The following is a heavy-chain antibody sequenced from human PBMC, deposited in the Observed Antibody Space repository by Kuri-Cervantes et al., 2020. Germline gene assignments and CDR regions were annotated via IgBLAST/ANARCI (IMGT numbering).Heavy chain of an antibody. Sequence: GESLKISCAASGFTFSDYYMSWIRQAPGKGLEWVSYISSSGSTIYYADSVKGRFTISRDNAKNSLYLQMNNLRAEDTAVYYCARDMTTVTTDAFDIWGQGTMVTVSS. CDR2: ISSSGSTI. J-gene: IGHJ3*02. D-gene: IGHD4-17*01. V-gene: IGHV3-11*01. CDR3: ARDMTTVTTDAFDI. CDR1: GFTFSDYY.